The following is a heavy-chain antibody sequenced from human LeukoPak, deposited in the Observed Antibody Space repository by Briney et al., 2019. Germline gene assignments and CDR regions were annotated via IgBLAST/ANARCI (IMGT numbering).Heavy chain of an antibody. D-gene: IGHD3-10*01. Sequence: ASVKVSCKASGYTFTSYYMHWVRQASGQGLEWIGIINPSGGSTSYAQKFQGRVTMTRDTSTSTVYMELSSLRSEDTAVYYCARDIDYGSGSPEMGYWGQGTLVTVSS. CDR2: INPSGGST. CDR1: GYTFTSYY. V-gene: IGHV1-46*03. J-gene: IGHJ4*02. CDR3: ARDIDYGSGSPEMGY.